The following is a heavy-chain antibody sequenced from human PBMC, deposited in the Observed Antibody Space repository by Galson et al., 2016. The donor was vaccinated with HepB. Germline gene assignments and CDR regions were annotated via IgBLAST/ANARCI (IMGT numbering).Heavy chain of an antibody. CDR3: ATSAGRGWYDY. Sequence: SVKVSCKASGYTFTTYAMNWVRQAPGQGLECMGWINTNTGNPTYAQGFTGRFVFSLDTPVSTAYLQISGLKAEDTAVYYCATSAGRGWYDYWGQGTLVTVSA. V-gene: IGHV7-4-1*02. D-gene: IGHD2-15*01. CDR1: GYTFTTYA. CDR2: INTNTGNP. J-gene: IGHJ4*02.